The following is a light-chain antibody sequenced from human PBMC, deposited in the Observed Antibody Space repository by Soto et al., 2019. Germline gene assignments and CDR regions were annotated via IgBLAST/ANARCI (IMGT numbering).Light chain of an antibody. CDR3: LQYNGYYRT. CDR1: QTISGW. CDR2: DAS. V-gene: IGKV1-5*01. J-gene: IGKJ1*01. Sequence: DIQMTQSPSTLSASVGDTVTITCRASQTISGWLAWYQQRPGKAPNLLIFDASTLESGVPSRFSGSGSGTTFTLTISSLQSDDFATYYCLQYNGYYRTFGQGTKVYIK.